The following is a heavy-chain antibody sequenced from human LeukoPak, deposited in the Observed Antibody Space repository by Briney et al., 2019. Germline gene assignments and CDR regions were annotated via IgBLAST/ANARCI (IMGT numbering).Heavy chain of an antibody. CDR1: GGTFSSYT. CDR2: MNPNSGNT. D-gene: IGHD1-1*01. V-gene: IGHV1-8*02. J-gene: IGHJ4*02. CDR3: ANTIWNDERAFGY. Sequence: GASVKVSCKASGGTFSSYTISWVRQAPGQGLEWMGWMNPNSGNTGYAQKFQGRVTMTRNTSISTAYMELSSLRSEDTAVYYCANTIWNDERAFGYWGQGTLVTVSS.